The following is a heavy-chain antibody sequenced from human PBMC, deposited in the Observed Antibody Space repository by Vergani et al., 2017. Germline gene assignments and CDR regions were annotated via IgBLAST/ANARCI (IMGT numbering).Heavy chain of an antibody. Sequence: QVQLQESGPGLVKPSETLSLTCTVSGGSISSYYWSWIRQPPGKGLEWIGYFYYSGSTNYNPSLKSRVTISVDTSKNQFSLKLSSVTAADTAVYYCASARDWFDPWGQGTLVTVSS. CDR3: ASARDWFDP. CDR1: GGSISSYY. J-gene: IGHJ5*02. CDR2: FYYSGST. V-gene: IGHV4-59*01.